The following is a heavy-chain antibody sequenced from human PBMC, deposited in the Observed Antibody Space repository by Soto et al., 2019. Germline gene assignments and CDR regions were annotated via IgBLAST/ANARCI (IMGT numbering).Heavy chain of an antibody. CDR3: ATYYDSSGPTFDY. V-gene: IGHV4-30-4*01. CDR1: GGSISSGDHY. J-gene: IGHJ4*02. Sequence: LSVTCTVSGGSISSGDHYWSWVLRPPGKGLEWIAYIYYSGTTYYNPSLKSRVTMSVDTSKNQFSLNLSSVTAADTAVYYCATYYDSSGPTFDYWGQGTLVTVSS. D-gene: IGHD3-22*01. CDR2: IYYSGTT.